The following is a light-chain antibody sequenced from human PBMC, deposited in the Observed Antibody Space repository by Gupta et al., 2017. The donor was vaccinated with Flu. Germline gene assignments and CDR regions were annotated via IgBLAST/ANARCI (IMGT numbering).Light chain of an antibody. CDR1: SSDVGGYNY. Sequence: QSALTQPASVSGSPGQSITISCTGTSSDVGGYNYVSWYQHHPGKSPKLMIYEVIRRPAGVSNRFSGSKSGNTASLTISGPQDEDEADYYCSSYTSSNSVVFGGGTKLTVL. V-gene: IGLV2-14*01. J-gene: IGLJ3*02. CDR3: SSYTSSNSVV. CDR2: EVI.